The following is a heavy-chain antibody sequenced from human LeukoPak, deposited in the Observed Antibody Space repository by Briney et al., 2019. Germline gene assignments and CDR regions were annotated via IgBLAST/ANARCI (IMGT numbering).Heavy chain of an antibody. CDR1: GGSFSGYY. J-gene: IGHJ6*02. Sequence: SETLSLTCAVYGGSFSGYYWSWIRQPPGKGLEWIGEINHSGSTNYNPSLKGRVTISVDTSKNQFSLKLSSVTAADTAVYYCARGRVMVYYYYGMDVWGQGTTVTVSS. D-gene: IGHD3-10*01. CDR3: ARGRVMVYYYYGMDV. V-gene: IGHV4-34*01. CDR2: INHSGST.